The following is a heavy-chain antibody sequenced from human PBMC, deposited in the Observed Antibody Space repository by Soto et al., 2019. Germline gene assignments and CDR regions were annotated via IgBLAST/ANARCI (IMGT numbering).Heavy chain of an antibody. CDR1: GFTFSNYG. J-gene: IGHJ3*02. CDR3: ARDDDRPDKGLDM. V-gene: IGHV3-33*05. Sequence: QVQLVESGGGVVQPGRSLRLSCAASGFTFSNYGMHWVRQAPGKGLEWLEVILNDGSDQKYEDSVKGRVTISRDNSKNTLSLQINSLRVEDTAVYYCARDDDRPDKGLDMWGQGTMVTVSS. CDR2: ILNDGSDQ. D-gene: IGHD3-22*01.